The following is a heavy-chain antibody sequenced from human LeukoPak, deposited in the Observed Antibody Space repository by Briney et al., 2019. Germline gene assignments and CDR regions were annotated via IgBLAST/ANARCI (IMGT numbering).Heavy chain of an antibody. V-gene: IGHV3-7*01. D-gene: IGHD1-20*01. J-gene: IGHJ4*02. CDR2: IKYDGSEK. CDR3: AYSNNLNY. Sequence: GGSLRLSCAASRLSFSGQWMNWVRQAPGQGLEWVAHIKYDGSEKYYADSVKGRFTISREDAKNSLSLQMDTVRAEDTAVYYCAYSNNLNYWGQGTLVTVSS. CDR1: RLSFSGQW.